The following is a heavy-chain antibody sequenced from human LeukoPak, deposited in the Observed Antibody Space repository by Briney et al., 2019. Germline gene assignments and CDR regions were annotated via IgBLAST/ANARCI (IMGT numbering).Heavy chain of an antibody. J-gene: IGHJ4*02. CDR3: STGAWIQLWLPDY. D-gene: IGHD5-18*01. Sequence: PGGSLRLSCAASGFTFSSYAMSWVRQAPGKGLEWVSAISGSGGSTYYADSVKGRFTISRDNSKNTLYLQMNSLKAEDTAVYYCSTGAWIQLWLPDYWGQGTLVTVSS. V-gene: IGHV3-23*01. CDR1: GFTFSSYA. CDR2: ISGSGGST.